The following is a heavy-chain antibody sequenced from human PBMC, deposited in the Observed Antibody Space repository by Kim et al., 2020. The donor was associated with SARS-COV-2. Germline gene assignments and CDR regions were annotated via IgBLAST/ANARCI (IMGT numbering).Heavy chain of an antibody. Sequence: SETLSLTCTVSGGSISSSSYYWGWIRQPPGKGLEWIGSIYYSGSTYYNPSLKSRVTISVDTSKNQFSLKLSSVTAADTAVYYCASLPTEYSSSWGRYYYGMDVWGQGTTVTVSS. CDR1: GGSISSSSYY. J-gene: IGHJ6*02. V-gene: IGHV4-39*01. CDR2: IYYSGST. CDR3: ASLPTEYSSSWGRYYYGMDV. D-gene: IGHD6-13*01.